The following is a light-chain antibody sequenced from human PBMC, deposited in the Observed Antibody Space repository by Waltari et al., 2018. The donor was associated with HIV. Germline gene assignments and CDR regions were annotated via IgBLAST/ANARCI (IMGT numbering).Light chain of an antibody. CDR2: AGS. CDR1: EGIGSD. J-gene: IGKJ4*01. V-gene: IGKV1-17*01. CDR3: QQHNSFPIT. Sequence: DIQMTQSPSTLSASVGDRVTIICRASEGIGSDLAWFQQKGGKAPKRLIFAGSTLQSGVPLRFSGSGSGTQFTLTIGSLQPEDFATYFCQQHNSFPITFGGGTKV.